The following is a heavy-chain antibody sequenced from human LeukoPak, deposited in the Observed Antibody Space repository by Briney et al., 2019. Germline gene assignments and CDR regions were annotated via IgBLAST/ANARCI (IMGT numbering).Heavy chain of an antibody. J-gene: IGHJ4*02. D-gene: IGHD6-19*01. Sequence: GGSLRLSCAASGFTFDDYAMHWVRQAPGKGLEWVSGISWNGGSIGYADSVKGRFTISRANAKNSLYLQMNSLRAEDTALYYCAKAPVRYSSGWTGDYWGQGTLVTVSS. V-gene: IGHV3-9*01. CDR1: GFTFDDYA. CDR3: AKAPVRYSSGWTGDY. CDR2: ISWNGGSI.